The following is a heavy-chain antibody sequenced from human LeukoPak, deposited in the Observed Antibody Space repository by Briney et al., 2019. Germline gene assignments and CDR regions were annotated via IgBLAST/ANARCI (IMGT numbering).Heavy chain of an antibody. CDR1: GGTFSSYA. Sequence: ASVKVSCKASGGTFSSYAISWVRQATGQGLEWMGWMNPNSGNRGYAQKFQGRVTVTRNTSISTTYMELSSLRFEDTAVYYCARGVGYYDASGTYVYYFDSWGQGTLVTVSS. V-gene: IGHV1-8*02. CDR3: ARGVGYYDASGTYVYYFDS. J-gene: IGHJ4*02. CDR2: MNPNSGNR. D-gene: IGHD3-10*01.